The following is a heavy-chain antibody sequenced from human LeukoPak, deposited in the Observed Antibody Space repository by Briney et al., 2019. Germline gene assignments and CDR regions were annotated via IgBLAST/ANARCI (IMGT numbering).Heavy chain of an antibody. J-gene: IGHJ3*02. Sequence: GGSLRLSCAASGFTFSSYAMSWVRQAPGKGLEWVSSISSSSSYIYYADSVKGRFTISRDNAKNSLYLQMNSLRAEDTAVYYCARDGALRDAFDIWGQGTMVTVSS. CDR1: GFTFSSYA. CDR3: ARDGALRDAFDI. V-gene: IGHV3-21*01. D-gene: IGHD4-17*01. CDR2: ISSSSSYI.